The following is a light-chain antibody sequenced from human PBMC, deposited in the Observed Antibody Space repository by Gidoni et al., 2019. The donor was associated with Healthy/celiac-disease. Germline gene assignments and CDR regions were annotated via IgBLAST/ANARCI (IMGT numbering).Light chain of an antibody. CDR3: QQYDNLPLS. CDR1: QDISNY. Sequence: DNEMTQSPSSLSASVGDRVTITCQASQDISNYLNWYQQKPGKAPKLLIYDATNLETGVPSRFSGSGSGTDFTFTISSLHPEDIATYYCQQYDNLPLSFGGXTKVEIK. CDR2: DAT. J-gene: IGKJ4*01. V-gene: IGKV1-33*01.